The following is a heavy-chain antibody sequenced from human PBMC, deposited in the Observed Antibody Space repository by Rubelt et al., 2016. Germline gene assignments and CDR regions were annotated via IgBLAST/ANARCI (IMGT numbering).Heavy chain of an antibody. CDR3: AREGLAVAHDY. D-gene: IGHD6-19*01. CDR2: INAGNGNT. J-gene: IGHJ4*02. V-gene: IGHV1-3*01. CDR1: GYTFTSYA. Sequence: QVQLVQSGAEVKKPGASVKVYCKASGYTFTSYAMHWVRQAPGQRLEWMGWINAGNGNTKCSQKFQGRVTITRDTSASTAYMELGSLRSEDTAVYYCAREGLAVAHDYWGQGTLVTVSS.